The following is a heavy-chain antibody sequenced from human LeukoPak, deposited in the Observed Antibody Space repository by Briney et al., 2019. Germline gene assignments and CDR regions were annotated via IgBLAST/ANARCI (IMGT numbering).Heavy chain of an antibody. CDR1: GFTLTNYP. CDR3: AKGEMATTLFDY. CDR2: MSARGGGS. V-gene: IGHV3-23*01. Sequence: PGGSLRLSCAASGFTLTNYPVSWVRQAPGRGLEWVSSMSARGGGSYYADSVKGRFTISRDSSKNTLYLQMNSLRAEDTAVYYCAKGEMATTLFDYWGQGTLVTVSS. J-gene: IGHJ4*02. D-gene: IGHD5-24*01.